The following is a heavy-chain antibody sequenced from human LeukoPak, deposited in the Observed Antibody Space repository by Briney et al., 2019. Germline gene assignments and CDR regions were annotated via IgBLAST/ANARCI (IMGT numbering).Heavy chain of an antibody. J-gene: IGHJ2*01. CDR1: GGSISSSSYY. CDR2: IYYSGKT. V-gene: IGHV4-39*01. Sequence: KPSETLSLTCTVSGGSISSSSYYWGWIRQPPGKGLEWIGTIYYSGKTYYNPSLKSRVTISVDTSKKQFSLKLSSVTAADTAVYYCARTPGDSSGYYLHWYFDLWGRGTLVTVSS. CDR3: ARTPGDSSGYYLHWYFDL. D-gene: IGHD3-22*01.